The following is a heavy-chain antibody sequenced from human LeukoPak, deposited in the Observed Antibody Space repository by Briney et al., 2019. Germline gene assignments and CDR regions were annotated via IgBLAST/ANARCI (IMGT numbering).Heavy chain of an antibody. CDR3: ATASKLSYDTFDI. V-gene: IGHV3-30*03. D-gene: IGHD3-16*02. CDR2: ISYDGSNK. Sequence: PGRSLRLSCAASGFTFSNYGMHWVRQAPGKGLEWVAVISYDGSNKYYADSVKGRFTISRDNSKNTLYLHMNSLRPEDTAVFYCATASKLSYDTFDIWGQGTMVTVSS. J-gene: IGHJ3*02. CDR1: GFTFSNYG.